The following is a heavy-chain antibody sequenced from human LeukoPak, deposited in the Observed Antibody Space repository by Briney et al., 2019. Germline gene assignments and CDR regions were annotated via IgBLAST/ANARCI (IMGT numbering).Heavy chain of an antibody. D-gene: IGHD4-23*01. CDR1: VVSISYNY. Sequence: SETLSLTCTVSVVSISYNYWSWIRQPPGKGLEWIGQIFYTGTTEYNPSLKSRVSMSLDTSKNQFSLRLSSVTAGDTAVYYCARQHGGNYLDFWGQGTLVTVSS. J-gene: IGHJ4*02. V-gene: IGHV4-59*01. CDR2: IFYTGTT. CDR3: ARQHGGNYLDF.